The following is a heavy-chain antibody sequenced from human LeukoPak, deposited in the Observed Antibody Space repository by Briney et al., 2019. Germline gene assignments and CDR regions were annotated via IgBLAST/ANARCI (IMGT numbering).Heavy chain of an antibody. Sequence: GGSLRLSCAASGLTVSSNHMGWVRQAPGKGLEWVSVIYSGGSTYYADSVKGRFTISRDNSKNTLYLQMNSLRAEDTAVYYCASHSSSWYGFDYWGQGILVTVSS. D-gene: IGHD6-13*01. CDR3: ASHSSSWYGFDY. J-gene: IGHJ4*02. CDR2: IYSGGST. V-gene: IGHV3-53*01. CDR1: GLTVSSNH.